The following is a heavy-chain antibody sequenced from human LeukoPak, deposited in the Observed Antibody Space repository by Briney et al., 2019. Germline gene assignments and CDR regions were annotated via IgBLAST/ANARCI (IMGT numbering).Heavy chain of an antibody. J-gene: IGHJ6*03. CDR3: AREGIVGATQPYYYYYYMDV. CDR1: GYTFTSYA. V-gene: IGHV7-4-1*02. D-gene: IGHD1-26*01. Sequence: GASVKVSCKASGYTFTSYAMNWVRQAPGQGLEWMGWINTNTGNPTYAQGFTGRFVFSLDTSVSTAYLQISSLKAEDTAVYYCAREGIVGATQPYYYYYYMDVWGKGTTVTVSS. CDR2: INTNTGNP.